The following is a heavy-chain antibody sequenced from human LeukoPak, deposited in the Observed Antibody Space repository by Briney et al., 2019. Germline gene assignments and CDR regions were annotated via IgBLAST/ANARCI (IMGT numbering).Heavy chain of an antibody. Sequence: PGGSLRLSCAASGFTFSRYSMNWVRQAPGKGLEWVSSISGSSIYKYYADSVKGRFTISRDNAKNSLYLQMYSLRAEDTAVYYCARDFYDSSGYYYDYWGQGTLVTVSS. CDR3: ARDFYDSSGYYYDY. D-gene: IGHD3-22*01. CDR1: GFTFSRYS. CDR2: ISGSSIYK. J-gene: IGHJ4*02. V-gene: IGHV3-21*01.